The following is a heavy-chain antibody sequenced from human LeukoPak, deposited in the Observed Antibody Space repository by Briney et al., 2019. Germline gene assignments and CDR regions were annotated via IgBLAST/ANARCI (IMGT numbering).Heavy chain of an antibody. J-gene: IGHJ4*02. CDR1: GFTFSSFG. V-gene: IGHV3-30*15. D-gene: IGHD1-26*01. CDR3: VRDKTNSGSYLDF. CDR2: MSYHGSNK. Sequence: GGSLRLSCATSGFTFSSFGIHWVRPAPAKGLEWVAYMSYHGSNKFYADSVKGRFTISRDNSRNTLSLLMSSLRPEDTALYYCVRDKTNSGSYLDFWGQGTLVTVSS.